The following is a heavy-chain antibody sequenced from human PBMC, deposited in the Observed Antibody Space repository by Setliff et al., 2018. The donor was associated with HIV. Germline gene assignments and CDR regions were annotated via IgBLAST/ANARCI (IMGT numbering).Heavy chain of an antibody. Sequence: PGGSLRLSCAASGFTFSSYGMSWVRQTPGKGLEWVSGITGSGSGTLYADSVKGRFTVSRDNSKNTLYPEMNSLRADDTAVYYCAKTWGPKAWGQGTKVTVSS. CDR2: ITGSGSGT. CDR1: GFTFSSYG. CDR3: AKTWGPKA. J-gene: IGHJ3*01. V-gene: IGHV3-23*01. D-gene: IGHD7-27*01.